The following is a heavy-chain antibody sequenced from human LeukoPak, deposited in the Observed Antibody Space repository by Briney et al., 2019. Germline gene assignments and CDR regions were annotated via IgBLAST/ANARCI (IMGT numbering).Heavy chain of an antibody. Sequence: SQTLSLTCTVSGGSISSGGYYWSWIRQPPGKGLEWIGYIYHSGSTYYNPSLKSRVTISVDRSKNQFSLKLSSVTAADTAVYYCARDKHLVVPEGYYYYMDVWGKGTTVTVSS. CDR1: GGSISSGGYY. D-gene: IGHD2-2*01. V-gene: IGHV4-30-2*01. CDR2: IYHSGST. CDR3: ARDKHLVVPEGYYYYMDV. J-gene: IGHJ6*03.